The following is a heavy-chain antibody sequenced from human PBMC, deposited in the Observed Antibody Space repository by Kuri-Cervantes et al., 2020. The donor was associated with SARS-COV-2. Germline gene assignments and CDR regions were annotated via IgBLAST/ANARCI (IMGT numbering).Heavy chain of an antibody. CDR2: ISSRSSYI. J-gene: IGHJ4*02. D-gene: IGHD3-3*01. CDR1: GFTFSSYS. Sequence: GGSLRLSCAASGFTFSSYSMNWVRQAQGKGLEWVSSISSRSSYIYYADSVKGRFTISRDNAKNTLYLQMNSLRAEETAVYYCAKDPYYDFWSGYSAYFDYWGQGTLVTVSS. V-gene: IGHV3-21*04. CDR3: AKDPYYDFWSGYSAYFDY.